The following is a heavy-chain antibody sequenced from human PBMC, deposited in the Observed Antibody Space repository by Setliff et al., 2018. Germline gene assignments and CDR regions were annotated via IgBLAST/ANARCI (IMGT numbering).Heavy chain of an antibody. CDR2: IGTAGDT. Sequence: GGSLRLSCAASGFTFSSYDMHWVRQATGKGLEWVSAIGTAGDTYYPGSVKGRFTISRENAKNSLYLQMNSLRAGDTAVYYCARGRGGYSYGYFHYWGQGTLVTVSS. J-gene: IGHJ4*02. CDR1: GFTFSSYD. V-gene: IGHV3-13*01. D-gene: IGHD5-18*01. CDR3: ARGRGGYSYGYFHY.